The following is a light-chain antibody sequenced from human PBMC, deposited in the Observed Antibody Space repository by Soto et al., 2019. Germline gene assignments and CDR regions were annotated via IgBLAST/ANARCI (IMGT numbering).Light chain of an antibody. J-gene: IGKJ2*01. CDR2: GAS. CDR3: QQYNTWPAWYT. CDR1: QSVSSN. Sequence: EIEMTQSPATLSVSPGERATLSCRASQSVSSNLAWYQQKPGQAPRLLIYGASIRATGIPARFSGSGSGTEFTLTISSLQSEDFAIYYCQQYNTWPAWYTFGQGTKLEIK. V-gene: IGKV3-15*01.